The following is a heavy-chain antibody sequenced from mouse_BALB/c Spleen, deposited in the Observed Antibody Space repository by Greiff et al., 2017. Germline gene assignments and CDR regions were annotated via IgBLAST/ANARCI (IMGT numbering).Heavy chain of an antibody. Sequence: QVQLQQPGAELVKPGTSVKLSCKASGYNFTSYWINWVKLRPGQGLEWIGDIYPGSGSTNYNEKFKSKATLTVDTSSSTAYMQLSSLASEDSALYYCAGWDYFDDWGQGTTLTVSS. CDR1: GYNFTSYW. V-gene: IGHV1-55*01. J-gene: IGHJ2*01. CDR2: IYPGSGST. CDR3: AGWDYFDD.